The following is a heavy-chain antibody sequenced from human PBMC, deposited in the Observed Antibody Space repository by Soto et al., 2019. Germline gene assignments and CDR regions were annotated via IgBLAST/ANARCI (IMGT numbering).Heavy chain of an antibody. Sequence: SETLSLTCAVSGGSISSGGYSWSWIRRPPGKGLEWIGYIYHSGSTYYNPSLKSRVTISVDRSKNQFSLKLSSVTAADTAVYYCARRVVGNAFDIWGQGTMVTVSS. CDR2: IYHSGST. J-gene: IGHJ3*02. CDR3: ARRVVGNAFDI. CDR1: GGSISSGGYS. D-gene: IGHD2-15*01. V-gene: IGHV4-30-2*01.